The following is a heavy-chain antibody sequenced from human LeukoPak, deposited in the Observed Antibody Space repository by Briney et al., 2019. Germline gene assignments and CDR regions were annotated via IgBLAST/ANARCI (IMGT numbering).Heavy chain of an antibody. D-gene: IGHD4-17*01. CDR2: IKKTTDGATT. J-gene: IGHJ4*02. Sequence: GGSLRLSCAASGITFNHAWMNWVRQAPGKGLEWVGRIKKTTDGATTDYAAPVKDRFTISRDDSKDTLFLQMNSLKTEDTAVYYCTTDFLKYGATFDYWGQGSLVTVSS. V-gene: IGHV3-15*01. CDR1: GITFNHAW. CDR3: TTDFLKYGATFDY.